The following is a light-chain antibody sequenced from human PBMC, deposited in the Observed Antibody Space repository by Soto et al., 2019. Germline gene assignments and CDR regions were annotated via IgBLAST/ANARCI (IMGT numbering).Light chain of an antibody. CDR1: QSFSTSY. Sequence: IVLTQSPGTLSLSPGERATLSCRASQSFSTSYLAWYQQKPGQAPRLLIFAASSRASAIPDRFSGSGSGTDFTLTIDRLEPEDFAVYYCQQYSTSPLTFGGGTKVEI. CDR2: AAS. V-gene: IGKV3-20*01. J-gene: IGKJ4*01. CDR3: QQYSTSPLT.